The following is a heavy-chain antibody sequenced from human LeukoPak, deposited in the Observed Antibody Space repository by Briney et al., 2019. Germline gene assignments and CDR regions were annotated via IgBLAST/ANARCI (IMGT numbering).Heavy chain of an antibody. D-gene: IGHD5-24*01. CDR3: AKAAAYNMDV. J-gene: IGHJ6*04. CDR2: IFSSGVT. CDR1: GDSISDNKW. V-gene: IGHV4-4*02. Sequence: PSETLSLTCAVSGDSISDNKWWSWVRQPPGKGLEWIGEIFSSGVTNYNPSLRSRVTILIDKSENQFSLRLGSVTAADTAIYYCAKAAAYNMDVWGKGTTVTVSS.